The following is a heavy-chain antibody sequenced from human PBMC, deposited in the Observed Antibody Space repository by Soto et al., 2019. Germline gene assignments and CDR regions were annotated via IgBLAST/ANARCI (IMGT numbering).Heavy chain of an antibody. CDR3: AKDIRDDAFYYFDY. CDR1: GFTFDEYA. J-gene: IGHJ4*02. V-gene: IGHV3-9*01. CDR2: ISWNSGII. Sequence: PGGSLRLSCAASGFTFDEYAMHWVRQAPGKGLEWVSGISWNSGIIVYADSVKGRFTISRDNAKNSLYLQMNSLRAEDTALYYCAKDIRDDAFYYFDYWGQGTLVTVSS.